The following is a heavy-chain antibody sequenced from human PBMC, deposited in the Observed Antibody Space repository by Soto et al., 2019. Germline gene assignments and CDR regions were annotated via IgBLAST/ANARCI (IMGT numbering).Heavy chain of an antibody. CDR1: GKTFFPFV. D-gene: IGHD5-12*01. CDR2: ISTYSGDT. CDR3: ARHHGPTTSENWFDP. Sequence: QVHLVQSGVEVKTPGASVRVSCRASGKTFFPFVFVWLGKAPGQGLEWMGWISTYSGDTKYAQKFQGRVTMTTDTSTTTAYLELRSLRSDDTAVYYCARHHGPTTSENWFDPWGQGTLVTVSS. J-gene: IGHJ5*02. V-gene: IGHV1-18*01.